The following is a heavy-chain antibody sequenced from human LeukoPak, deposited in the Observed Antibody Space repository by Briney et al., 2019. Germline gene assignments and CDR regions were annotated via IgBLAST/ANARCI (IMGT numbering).Heavy chain of an antibody. Sequence: SETLSLTCTVSGGSISSYYWSWIRQPAGKGLEWIGRIYTSGSTNYNPSLKSRVTISVDTSKNQFSLKLSSVTAADTAVYYCARVQRSYDILTGWTRYNWFDPWGQGTLVTVSS. CDR3: ARVQRSYDILTGWTRYNWFDP. J-gene: IGHJ5*02. CDR1: GGSISSYY. CDR2: IYTSGST. D-gene: IGHD3-9*01. V-gene: IGHV4-4*07.